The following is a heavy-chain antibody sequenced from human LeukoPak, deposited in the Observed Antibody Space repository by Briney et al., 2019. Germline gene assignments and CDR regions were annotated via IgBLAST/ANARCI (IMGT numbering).Heavy chain of an antibody. CDR3: ATSKRLPLYYYFYMDV. V-gene: IGHV3-72*01. Sequence: TGGSLRFSGPAPEFTFIDHYMNGFRQAPGKGLKGVARTRNKANSYTTEYAASVKGRFTISRDDSKNSMYLQMNSLKTEDTAVYYCATSKRLPLYYYFYMDVWGKGTTVTISS. J-gene: IGHJ6*03. D-gene: IGHD6-25*01. CDR2: TRNKANSYTT. CDR1: EFTFIDHY.